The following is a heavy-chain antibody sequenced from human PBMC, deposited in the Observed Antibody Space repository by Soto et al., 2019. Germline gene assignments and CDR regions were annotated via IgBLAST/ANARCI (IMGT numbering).Heavy chain of an antibody. D-gene: IGHD2-15*01. J-gene: IGHJ6*03. CDR3: AKSLGYCGGGSCYTCYYYMDV. CDR2: ISGGGVST. Sequence: PGGSLRLSCAASGFTFSKYALSWVRQAPGKGLEWVSAISGGGVSTYYADSVKGRFTISRDNSKNTLFLQMNSLRAEDTALYYCAKSLGYCGGGSCYTCYYYMDVWGKGTRVTVSS. CDR1: GFTFSKYA. V-gene: IGHV3-23*01.